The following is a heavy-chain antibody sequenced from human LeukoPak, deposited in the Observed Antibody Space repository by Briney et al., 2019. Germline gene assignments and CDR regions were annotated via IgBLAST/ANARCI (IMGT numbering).Heavy chain of an antibody. CDR3: AKHDTVFGAAHFYMDA. V-gene: IGHV4-4*09. D-gene: IGHD3-3*01. Sequence: SETLSLTCAVSGGSINTYYWSWIRQPPGKGLEWVGYIYSTGNTNYNPSLKGRVTISLDTSKNQFSPNLSSVTAADTAVYYCAKHDTVFGAAHFYMDAWGKGTTVTVSS. CDR1: GGSINTYY. CDR2: IYSTGNT. J-gene: IGHJ6*03.